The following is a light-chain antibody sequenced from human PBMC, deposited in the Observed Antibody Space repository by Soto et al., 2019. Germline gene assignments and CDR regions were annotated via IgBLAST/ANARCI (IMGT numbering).Light chain of an antibody. CDR3: QQHSNWPPSIT. CDR1: RSVSSY. Sequence: EIVLTQSPATRSLSPGERAKISCRASRSVSSYLAWYQQKPGQAPRLLIYDASNRATGIPARFSGSGSATDFTLTISSLEPEHFAVYYCQQHSNWPPSITFGQGTRLEIK. CDR2: DAS. J-gene: IGKJ5*01. V-gene: IGKV3-11*01.